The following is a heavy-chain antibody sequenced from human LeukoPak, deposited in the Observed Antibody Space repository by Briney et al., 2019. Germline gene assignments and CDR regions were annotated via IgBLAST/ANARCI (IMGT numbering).Heavy chain of an antibody. V-gene: IGHV1-8*01. CDR1: GYTFTSYD. Sequence: ASVKVSCKASGYTFTSYDINWVRQATGQGLEWMGWMNPNSGNTGYAQKFQGRVTMTRNTSISTAYMELSSLRSEDTAVYYCARGTIAHQRWLQFRRREAWSVPDYWGQGTLVTVS. J-gene: IGHJ4*02. CDR3: ARGTIAHQRWLQFRRREAWSVPDY. D-gene: IGHD5-24*01. CDR2: MNPNSGNT.